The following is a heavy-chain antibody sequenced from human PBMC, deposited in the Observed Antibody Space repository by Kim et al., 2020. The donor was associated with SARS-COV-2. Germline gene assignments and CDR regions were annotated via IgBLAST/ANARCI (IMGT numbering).Heavy chain of an antibody. J-gene: IGHJ4*02. CDR1: GYTFTSYY. D-gene: IGHD2-2*01. V-gene: IGHV1-46*01. CDR2: INPSGGST. CDR3: ARGVMYCSSTSCYSADTDFDY. Sequence: ASVKVSCKASGYTFTSYYMHWVRQAPGQGLEWMGIINPSGGSTSYAQKFQGRVTMTRDTSTSTVYMELSSLRSEDTAVYYCARGVMYCSSTSCYSADTDFDYWGQGTLVTVSS.